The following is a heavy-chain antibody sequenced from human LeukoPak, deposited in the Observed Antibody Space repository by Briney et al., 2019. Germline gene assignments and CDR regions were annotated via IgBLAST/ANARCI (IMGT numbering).Heavy chain of an antibody. CDR3: ARDSTMVRGVTGYNWFDP. CDR1: GGTFSSYA. J-gene: IGHJ5*02. Sequence: SVKVSCKASGGTFSSYAISWVRQAPGQGLEWMGGIIPIFGTANYAQKFQGRVTITADESTSTAYMELSSLRSEDTAVYYCARDSTMVRGVTGYNWFDPWGQGTLVTVSS. CDR2: IIPIFGTA. V-gene: IGHV1-69*13. D-gene: IGHD3-10*01.